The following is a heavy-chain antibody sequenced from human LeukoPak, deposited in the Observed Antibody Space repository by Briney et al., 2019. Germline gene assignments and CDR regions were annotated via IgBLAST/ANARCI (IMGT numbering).Heavy chain of an antibody. CDR2: IYYSGST. CDR1: GGSISSYY. V-gene: IGHV4-59*01. D-gene: IGHD1-14*01. Sequence: SETLSLTCTVAGGSISSYYWSWIRQPPGKGLEWIGYIYYSGSTNYNPSLKSRVTISVDTSKNQFSLKLSSVTAADTAVYYCARLRYPYYYYYGMDVWGQGTTVTVSS. J-gene: IGHJ6*02. CDR3: ARLRYPYYYYYGMDV.